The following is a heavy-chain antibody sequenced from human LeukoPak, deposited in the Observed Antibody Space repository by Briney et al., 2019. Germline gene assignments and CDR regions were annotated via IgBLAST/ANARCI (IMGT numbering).Heavy chain of an antibody. CDR2: IIPILGIA. J-gene: IGHJ3*02. V-gene: IGHV1-69*04. CDR1: GGTFSSYA. CDR3: ARAGARNAFDI. D-gene: IGHD6-6*01. Sequence: SVKVSCKASGGTFSSYAISWVRQAPGQGLEWMGRIIPILGIANYAQKFQGRVTITADKSTSTAYMELSSLRSEDTAVYYCARAGARNAFDIWGQGTMVTVSS.